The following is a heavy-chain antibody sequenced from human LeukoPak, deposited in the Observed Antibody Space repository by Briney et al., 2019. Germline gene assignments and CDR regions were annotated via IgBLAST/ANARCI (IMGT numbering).Heavy chain of an antibody. Sequence: ASVKVSCKTSGDTFSSYGISWVRQAPGQGLEWMGRIIPIVGSTNYAEKLQGRVTITADKSTSTVYMVLSSLRSEDTAVYYCARHYGGLDDYWGQGTLIIVSS. D-gene: IGHD4-23*01. J-gene: IGHJ4*02. CDR1: GDTFSSYG. CDR3: ARHYGGLDDY. CDR2: IIPIVGST. V-gene: IGHV1-69*04.